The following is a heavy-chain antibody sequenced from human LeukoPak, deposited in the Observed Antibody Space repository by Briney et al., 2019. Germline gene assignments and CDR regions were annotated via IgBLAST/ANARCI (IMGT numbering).Heavy chain of an antibody. D-gene: IGHD3-22*01. CDR3: AKDVTRVVVVSLGVTVHY. CDR2: ISYDGSNK. CDR1: GFTFRSYG. V-gene: IGHV3-30*18. Sequence: GGSLRLSCAASGFTFRSYGMHWVRQAPGKGLEWVAVISYDGSNKYYADSVKGRFTISRDNSKNTLYLQMSSLRAEDTAVYYCAKDVTRVVVVSLGVTVHYWGQGTLITVSS. J-gene: IGHJ4*02.